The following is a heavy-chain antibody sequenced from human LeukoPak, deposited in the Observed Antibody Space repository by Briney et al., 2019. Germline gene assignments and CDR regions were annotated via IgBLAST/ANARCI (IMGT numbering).Heavy chain of an antibody. CDR2: IHYTGST. CDR1: GGSINSYY. D-gene: IGHD3-10*01. J-gene: IGHJ5*02. V-gene: IGHV4-59*01. CDR3: ARGGYYGSGNDFRFDP. Sequence: PSETLSLTCTVSGGSINSYYWSWLRQPPGKGLEGIGYIHYTGSTNYNPSLKSRVTTSVDTSKNQFSLKLSSVTAADTAIYYCARGGYYGSGNDFRFDPWGQGTLVTVSS.